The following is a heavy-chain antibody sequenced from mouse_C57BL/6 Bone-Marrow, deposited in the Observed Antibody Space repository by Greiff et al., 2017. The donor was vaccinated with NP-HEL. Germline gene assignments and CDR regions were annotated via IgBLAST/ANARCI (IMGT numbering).Heavy chain of an antibody. CDR3: ARSPFFFMDY. Sequence: EVQLQQSGPELVKPGASVKIPCKASGYTFTDYNMDWVKQSHGKSLEWIGDINLNNGGTIYNQKFKGKATLTVDKSSSTAYMELRSLTSEDTAVYYCARSPFFFMDYWGQGTSVTVSS. J-gene: IGHJ4*01. CDR2: INLNNGGT. V-gene: IGHV1-18*01. CDR1: GYTFTDYN.